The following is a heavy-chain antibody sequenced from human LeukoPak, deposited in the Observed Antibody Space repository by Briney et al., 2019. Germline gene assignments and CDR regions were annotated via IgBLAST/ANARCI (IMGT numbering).Heavy chain of an antibody. CDR3: ARDRGLNDAFDI. CDR1: GFTFSSYS. CDR2: ISSSSSYI. Sequence: PGGYLRLSCAASGFTFSSYSMNWVRQAPGKGLEWVSSISSSSSYIYYADSVKGRFTISRDNAKNSLYLQMNSLRAEDTAVYYCARDRGLNDAFDIWGQGTMVTVSS. D-gene: IGHD3/OR15-3a*01. J-gene: IGHJ3*02. V-gene: IGHV3-21*01.